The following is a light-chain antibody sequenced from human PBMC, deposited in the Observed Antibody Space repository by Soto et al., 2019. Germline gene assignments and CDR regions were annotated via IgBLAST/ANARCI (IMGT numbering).Light chain of an antibody. V-gene: IGLV1-36*01. CDR3: AAWDDSLNGVI. CDR2: YDD. J-gene: IGLJ2*01. Sequence: QSVLTQPPSVSAAPRQRVTISCSGSSSNIGNHAVTWYQQLPGKAPKLLIYYDDLLPSGVSDRFSGSRSGTSASLAISGLQSEDEADYYCAAWDDSLNGVIFGGGTKLTVL. CDR1: SSNIGNHA.